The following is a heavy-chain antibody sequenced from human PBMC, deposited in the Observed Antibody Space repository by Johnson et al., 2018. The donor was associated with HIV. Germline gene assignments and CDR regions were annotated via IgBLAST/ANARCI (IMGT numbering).Heavy chain of an antibody. CDR2: IKSKTDGGTT. D-gene: IGHD6-13*01. CDR3: TGSSSDAFDI. V-gene: IGHV3-15*01. CDR1: GFTFNNAW. J-gene: IGHJ3*02. Sequence: EQLEESGGGLVKPGGSLRLSCAASGFTFNNAWMSWVRQAPGKGLEWVGRIKSKTDGGTTDYAAPVKGGFTISRDDSKDTLYLQMNSLKTEDTAVYYCTGSSSDAFDIWGQGTMVTVSS.